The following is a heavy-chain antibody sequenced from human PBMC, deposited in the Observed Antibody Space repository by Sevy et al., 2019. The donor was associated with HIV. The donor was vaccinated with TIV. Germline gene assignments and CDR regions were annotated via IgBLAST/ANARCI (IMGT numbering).Heavy chain of an antibody. Sequence: ASVKVSCKVSGYTLTELSMHWVRQAPGKGLEWMGGFDPEDGETIYAQKFQGRVTMTEDTSTDTAYIELSSLRSEDTAVYYCATASGSYQLRGDAFDIWGQGTMVTVSS. CDR1: GYTLTELS. V-gene: IGHV1-24*01. D-gene: IGHD1-26*01. CDR2: FDPEDGET. J-gene: IGHJ3*02. CDR3: ATASGSYQLRGDAFDI.